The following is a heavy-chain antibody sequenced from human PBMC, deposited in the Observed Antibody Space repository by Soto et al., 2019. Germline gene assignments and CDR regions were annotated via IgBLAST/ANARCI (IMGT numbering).Heavy chain of an antibody. Sequence: GGSLRLSCVCSGFSFENFAMRWVRQAPGKGLEWVSSIRSKANSYATAYAASVKGRFTISRDDSKNTAYLQMNSLKTEDTAVYYCTRHLPLYDSSGYYYYFDYWGQGTLVTVSS. V-gene: IGHV3-73*01. J-gene: IGHJ4*02. D-gene: IGHD3-22*01. CDR1: GFSFENFA. CDR2: IRSKANSYAT. CDR3: TRHLPLYDSSGYYYYFDY.